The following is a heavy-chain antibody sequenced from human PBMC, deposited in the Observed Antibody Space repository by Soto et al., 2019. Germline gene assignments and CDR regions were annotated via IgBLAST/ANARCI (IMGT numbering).Heavy chain of an antibody. Sequence: SVKVSCKASGYTFTSYGISWVRQAPGQGLEWMGWISAYNGNTNYAQKLQGRVTMTTDTSTSTAYMELRSLRSDDTAVYYCARTEYYDFWSGYYTYPGHFDYWGQGTLVT. J-gene: IGHJ4*02. V-gene: IGHV1-18*04. CDR1: GYTFTSYG. CDR2: ISAYNGNT. CDR3: ARTEYYDFWSGYYTYPGHFDY. D-gene: IGHD3-3*01.